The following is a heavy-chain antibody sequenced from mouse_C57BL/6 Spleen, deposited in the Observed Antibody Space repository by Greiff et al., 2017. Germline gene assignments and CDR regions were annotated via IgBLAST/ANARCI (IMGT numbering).Heavy chain of an antibody. V-gene: IGHV1-64*01. CDR2: IHPNSGST. J-gene: IGHJ1*03. Sequence: QVQLKQSGAELVKPGASVKLSCKASGYTFTSYWMHWVKQRPGQGLEWIGMIHPNSGSTNYNEKFKSKATLTVDKSSSTAYMQLSSLTSEDSAVYYCARGGGSSYWYFDVWGTGTTVTVSS. CDR3: ARGGGSSYWYFDV. CDR1: GYTFTSYW. D-gene: IGHD1-1*01.